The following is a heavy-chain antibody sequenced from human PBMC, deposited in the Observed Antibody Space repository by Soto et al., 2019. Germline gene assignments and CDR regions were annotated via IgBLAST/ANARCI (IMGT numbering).Heavy chain of an antibody. CDR1: GFTFSSYG. CDR3: AKDGSGSGSYWLNYFDY. Sequence: GGSLRLSCAASGFTFSSYGMHWVRQAPGKGLEWVAVISYDGSNKYYADSVKGRFTISRDNSKNTLYLQMNSLSAEDTAVYYCAKDGSGSGSYWLNYFDYWGQGTLVTVSS. V-gene: IGHV3-30*18. D-gene: IGHD3-10*01. J-gene: IGHJ4*02. CDR2: ISYDGSNK.